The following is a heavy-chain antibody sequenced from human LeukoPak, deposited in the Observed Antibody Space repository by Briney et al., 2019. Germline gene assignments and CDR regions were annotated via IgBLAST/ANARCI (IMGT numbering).Heavy chain of an antibody. CDR2: INYSGST. CDR3: ARRGVGATTWDAFDI. Sequence: PSETLSLTCTVSGGSLTRYHWGWIRQPPGKGLGWIGYINYSGSTNYSPSLESRVTISLDTSKNQFSLQLSSVTAADTAVYYCARRGVGATTWDAFDIWGQGTLVTVSS. V-gene: IGHV4-59*08. D-gene: IGHD1-26*01. J-gene: IGHJ3*02. CDR1: GGSLTRYH.